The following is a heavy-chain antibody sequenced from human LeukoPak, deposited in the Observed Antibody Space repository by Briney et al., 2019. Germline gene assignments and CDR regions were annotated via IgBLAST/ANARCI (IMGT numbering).Heavy chain of an antibody. CDR3: ARDPRSYYDSSGTYFDY. CDR1: GFTFSSYS. V-gene: IGHV3-21*01. CDR2: MSSSSSYI. Sequence: GGSLRLSCAASGFTFSSYSMNWVRQAPGKGLEWVSSMSSSSSYIYYADSVKGRFTISRDNAKNSLYLQMNSLRAEDTAVYYCARDPRSYYDSSGTYFDYWGQGTLVTLPS. D-gene: IGHD3-22*01. J-gene: IGHJ4*02.